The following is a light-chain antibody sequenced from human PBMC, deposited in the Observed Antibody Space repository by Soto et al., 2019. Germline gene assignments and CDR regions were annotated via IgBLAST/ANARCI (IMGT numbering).Light chain of an antibody. Sequence: QSVLTQPPSLSGAPGQRVTISCTGSSSNIGAGYDVHWYQQLPGTAPKLLIYGNFNRPSGVPDRFSGSKSDTSASLAITGLQAEDEADYYCQSYDTSLSGSVVFGGGTKLTVL. CDR1: SSNIGAGYD. V-gene: IGLV1-40*01. J-gene: IGLJ2*01. CDR3: QSYDTSLSGSVV. CDR2: GNF.